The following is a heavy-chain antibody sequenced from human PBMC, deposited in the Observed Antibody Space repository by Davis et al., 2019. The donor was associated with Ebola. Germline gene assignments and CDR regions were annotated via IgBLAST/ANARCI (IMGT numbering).Heavy chain of an antibody. J-gene: IGHJ6*02. CDR2: IKSDGST. Sequence: HTGGSLRLSCAVSGFPITNYWTHWVRQAPGKGLVWVSRIKSDGSTIYADSVKGRFTISRDNAKNTLYLQMNSLRVEDTAVYYCARGGYYTQIYYYHGMDVWGQGTTVTVSS. D-gene: IGHD3-22*01. CDR3: ARGGYYTQIYYYHGMDV. CDR1: GFPITNYW. V-gene: IGHV3-74*01.